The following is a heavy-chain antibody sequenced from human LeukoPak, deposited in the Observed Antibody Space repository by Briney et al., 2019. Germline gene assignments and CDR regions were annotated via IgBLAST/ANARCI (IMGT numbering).Heavy chain of an antibody. CDR1: GLNFDDSA. CDR2: ISADGGST. Sequence: GGPLRLSCVASGLNFDDSAMHWVRQAPGKGLEWVSLISADGGSTFSADSVKGRFSISRDNSKNSLYLQMNSLRSEDTAMYYCAKESGKFDYWGQGTLVAVSS. J-gene: IGHJ4*02. V-gene: IGHV3-43*02. CDR3: AKESGKFDY.